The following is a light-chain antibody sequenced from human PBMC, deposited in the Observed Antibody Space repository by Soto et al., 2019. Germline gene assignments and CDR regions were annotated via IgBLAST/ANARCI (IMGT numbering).Light chain of an antibody. CDR3: HQANSLPLT. CDR2: AAS. Sequence: DIRMTQSPSSVSASVGDRVTITCRASQGISSLLAWYQQKPGKAPKLLIYAASSLHSGVPSRFSGSGSGTDFTLTISSLQPEDFAAYYCHQANSLPLTFGQGTRLEIK. V-gene: IGKV1-12*01. J-gene: IGKJ5*01. CDR1: QGISSL.